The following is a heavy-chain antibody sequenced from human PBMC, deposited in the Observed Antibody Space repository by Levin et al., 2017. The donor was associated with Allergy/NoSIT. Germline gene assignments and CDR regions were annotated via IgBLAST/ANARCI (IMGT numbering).Heavy chain of an antibody. D-gene: IGHD3-22*01. Sequence: LSLTCAASGFTFSSYAMHWVRQAPGKGLEWVAVISYDGSNKYYADSVKGRFTISRDNSKNTLYLQMNSLRAEDTAVYYCARDPYYYDSSGYYYPYYFDYWGQGTLVTVSS. CDR2: ISYDGSNK. V-gene: IGHV3-30-3*01. CDR1: GFTFSSYA. CDR3: ARDPYYYDSSGYYYPYYFDY. J-gene: IGHJ4*02.